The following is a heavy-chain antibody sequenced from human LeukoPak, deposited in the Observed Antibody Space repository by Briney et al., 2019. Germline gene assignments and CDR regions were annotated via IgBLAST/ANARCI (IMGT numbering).Heavy chain of an antibody. V-gene: IGHV3-23*01. Sequence: GGSLRLSCAASGFTVSGNYMSWVRQAPGKGLEWVSAISGSGGSTYYADSVKGRFTISRDNSKNTLYLQMNSLRAEDTAVYYCAKDRRNYYGSGSYVDYWGQGTLVTVSS. J-gene: IGHJ4*02. CDR3: AKDRRNYYGSGSYVDY. CDR1: GFTVSGNY. D-gene: IGHD3-10*01. CDR2: ISGSGGST.